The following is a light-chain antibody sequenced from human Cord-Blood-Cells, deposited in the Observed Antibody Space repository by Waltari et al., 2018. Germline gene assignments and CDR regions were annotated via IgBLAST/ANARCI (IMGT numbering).Light chain of an antibody. CDR2: GAS. CDR3: QQDYNLPLT. Sequence: CRTSQSVSSSYLSWYQQKPGQAPRLLIYGASTRATGIPARFSGSGSGTDFTLTISSLQPEDFAVYYCQQDYNLPLTFGGGTKVEIK. J-gene: IGKJ4*01. V-gene: IGKV3D-7*01. CDR1: QSVSSSY.